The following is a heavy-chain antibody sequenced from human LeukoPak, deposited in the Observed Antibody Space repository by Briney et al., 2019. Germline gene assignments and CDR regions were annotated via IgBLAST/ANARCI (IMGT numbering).Heavy chain of an antibody. V-gene: IGHV3-30-3*02. Sequence: PGGSLRLSCAASGFTFSSYAMHWVRQAPGKGLEWVAVISYDGSNKYYADSVKGRFTMSRDNSNHTLYLQMNSLRAGDTAVYYCAKFVNYGSYYYYYYMDVWGKGTTVTVSS. CDR2: ISYDGSNK. CDR3: AKFVNYGSYYYYYYMDV. CDR1: GFTFSSYA. D-gene: IGHD3-10*01. J-gene: IGHJ6*03.